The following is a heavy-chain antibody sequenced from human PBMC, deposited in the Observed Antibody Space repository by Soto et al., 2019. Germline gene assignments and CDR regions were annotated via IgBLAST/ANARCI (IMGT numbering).Heavy chain of an antibody. J-gene: IGHJ4*01. CDR2: IGTDGNT. CDR1: GLTFNSYA. V-gene: IGHV3-23*01. D-gene: IGHD2-2*01. CDR3: VRKYPGTRPFDY. Sequence: RRLSCAAAGLTFNSYAMNWVRQAPGKGLAWVSAIGTDGNTYYANSVKGRFTISRDNSRTTLYLQMNSLRVEDTALYYCVRKYPGTRPFDYWGQGTLVTVSS.